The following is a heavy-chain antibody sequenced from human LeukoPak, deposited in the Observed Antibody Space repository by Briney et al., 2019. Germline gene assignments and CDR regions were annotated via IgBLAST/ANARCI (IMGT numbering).Heavy chain of an antibody. J-gene: IGHJ4*02. CDR3: AASLPNIVVVPATKGPFGY. V-gene: IGHV3-23*01. CDR2: VSGSGGNI. CDR1: GFTFSSYT. D-gene: IGHD2-2*01. Sequence: GGSLRLSCAASGFTFSSYTMSWVRQAPGKGLEWVSGVSGSGGNIHYADSVKGRFTISRDNSKNTLYLQMNSLRAEDTVVYYCAASLPNIVVVPATKGPFGYWGQGALVTVSS.